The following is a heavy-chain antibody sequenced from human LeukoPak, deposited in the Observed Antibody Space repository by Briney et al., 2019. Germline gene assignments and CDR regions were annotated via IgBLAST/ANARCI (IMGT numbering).Heavy chain of an antibody. CDR3: TKSHPPTVTTEEGEYLQH. Sequence: GGSLRLSCAASGFTFSSFGMHWVRQAPGQGLEWVAVISFDGSNQYYADSVKGRFTIYRDNFKNTVYLQMNSLRAEETAVYYCTKSHPPTVTTEEGEYLQHWGQGTLVTVSS. CDR2: ISFDGSNQ. V-gene: IGHV3-30*18. J-gene: IGHJ1*01. D-gene: IGHD4-17*01. CDR1: GFTFSSFG.